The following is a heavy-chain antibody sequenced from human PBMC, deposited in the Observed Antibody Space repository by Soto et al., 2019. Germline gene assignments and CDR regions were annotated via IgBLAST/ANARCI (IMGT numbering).Heavy chain of an antibody. CDR3: AREGASGSHIGY. V-gene: IGHV1-69*01. J-gene: IGHJ4*02. D-gene: IGHD3-22*01. CDR1: GGTFSSYA. CDR2: IIPIFGTA. Sequence: QVQLVQSGAEVKKPGSSVKVSCKASGGTFSSYAISWVRQAPGQGLEWMGGIIPIFGTATYAQKFKGRDTITADESTSTAYMELSSLRSEDTAVYYCAREGASGSHIGYWGQGTVVSVSS.